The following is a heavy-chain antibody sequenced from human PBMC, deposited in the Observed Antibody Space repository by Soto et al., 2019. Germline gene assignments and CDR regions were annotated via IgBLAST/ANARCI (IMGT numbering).Heavy chain of an antibody. CDR3: ARDTSPLRGYRDFDY. D-gene: IGHD5-18*01. CDR2: INPSGGST. J-gene: IGHJ4*02. V-gene: IGHV1-46*01. CDR1: GYTFTSYY. Sequence: ASVKVSCKASGYTFTSYYMHWVRQAPGQGLEWMGIINPSGGSTSYAQKFQGRVTMTRDTSTSTVYMELSSLRSEDTAVYYCARDTSPLRGYRDFDYWGQGTLVTVSS.